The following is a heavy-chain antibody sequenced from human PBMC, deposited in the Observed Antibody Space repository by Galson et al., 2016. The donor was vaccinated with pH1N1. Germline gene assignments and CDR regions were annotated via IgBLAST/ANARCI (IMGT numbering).Heavy chain of an antibody. Sequence: PALVKPTQTLTLTCTFSGFSLSTSGVGVGWIRQPPGKALEWLALIYWDDDKRYSPSLKSRLTITKDTSKNQVVLTMTNMDPVDTATYYCSRSSSWSPPWNNWFDPGGQGTLVTVSS. CDR1: GFSLSTSGVG. CDR2: IYWDDDK. J-gene: IGHJ5*02. V-gene: IGHV2-5*02. D-gene: IGHD6-13*01. CDR3: SRSSSWSPPWNNWFDP.